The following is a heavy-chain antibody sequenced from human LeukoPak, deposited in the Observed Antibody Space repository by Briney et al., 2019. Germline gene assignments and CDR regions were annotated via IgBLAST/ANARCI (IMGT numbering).Heavy chain of an antibody. J-gene: IGHJ3*02. CDR1: GGSFSGYY. CDR3: ARGRYSSSWYGAFDI. D-gene: IGHD6-13*01. CDR2: INHSGST. Sequence: SETLSLTCAVYGGSFSGYYWTWIRQPPGKGLEWIGEINHSGSTNYNPSLKSRVTISVDTSKNQFSLKLSSVTAADTAVYYCARGRYSSSWYGAFDIWGQGTMVTVSS. V-gene: IGHV4-34*01.